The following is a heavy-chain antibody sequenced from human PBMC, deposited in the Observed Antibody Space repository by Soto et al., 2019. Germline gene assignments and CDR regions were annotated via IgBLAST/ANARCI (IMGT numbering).Heavy chain of an antibody. D-gene: IGHD3-22*01. V-gene: IGHV7-4-1*01. CDR1: GYTFTSYA. Sequence: GASVKVSCKASGYTFTSYAMNWVRQAPGQGLEWMGWINTNTGNPTYAQGFTGRFVFSLDTSVSTAYLQICSLKAEDTAVYYCAREGYDDSSGYPPEGFDPWGQGTLVTVSS. J-gene: IGHJ5*02. CDR2: INTNTGNP. CDR3: AREGYDDSSGYPPEGFDP.